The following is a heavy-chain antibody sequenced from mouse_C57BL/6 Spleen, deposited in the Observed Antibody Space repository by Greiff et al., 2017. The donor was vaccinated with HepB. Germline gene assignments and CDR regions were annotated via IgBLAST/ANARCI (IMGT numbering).Heavy chain of an antibody. J-gene: IGHJ2*01. CDR3: ARWVYGSSPYFDY. CDR2: INPSSGYT. CDR1: GYTFTSYW. D-gene: IGHD1-1*01. V-gene: IGHV1-7*01. Sequence: VQLVESGAELAKPGASVKLSCKASGYTFTSYWMHWVKQRPGQGLEWIGYINPSSGYTKYNQKFKDKATLTADKSSSTAYMQLSSLTYEDSAVYYCARWVYGSSPYFDYWGQGTTLTVSS.